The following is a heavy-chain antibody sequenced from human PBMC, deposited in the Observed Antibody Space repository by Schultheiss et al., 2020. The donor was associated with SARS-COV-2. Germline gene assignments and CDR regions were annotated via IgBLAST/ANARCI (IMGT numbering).Heavy chain of an antibody. CDR2: ISSNGGST. Sequence: GGSLRLSCAASGFTVSSYAMHWVRQAPGKGLEYVSAISSNGGSTYYANSVKGRFTISRDNSKNTLYLQMGSLRAEDMAVYYCARRAIEQQLVRGLDYWGQGTLVTVSS. J-gene: IGHJ4*02. CDR1: GFTVSSYA. D-gene: IGHD6-13*01. V-gene: IGHV3-64*01. CDR3: ARRAIEQQLVRGLDY.